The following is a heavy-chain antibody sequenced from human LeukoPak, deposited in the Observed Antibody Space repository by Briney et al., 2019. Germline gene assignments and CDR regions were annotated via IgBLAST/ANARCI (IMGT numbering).Heavy chain of an antibody. V-gene: IGHV3-30-3*01. CDR1: GFTFSSYA. D-gene: IGHD7-27*01. J-gene: IGHJ4*02. CDR3: ARDKESGDSYFDS. CDR2: ISYDGSNK. Sequence: PGGSLRLSCAASGFTFSSYAMHWVRQAPGKGLEWVAVISYDGSNKYYADSVKGRFTISRDNSKNTLYLQMNSLRAEDTAVYYCARDKESGDSYFDSWGQGTLVTVSS.